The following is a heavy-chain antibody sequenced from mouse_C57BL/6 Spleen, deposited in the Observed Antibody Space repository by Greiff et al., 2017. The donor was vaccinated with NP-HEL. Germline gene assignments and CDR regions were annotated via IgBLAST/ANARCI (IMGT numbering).Heavy chain of an antibody. CDR1: GYTFTSYW. CDR2: IDPSDSYT. CDR3: ARSGGNYPHWYFDD. V-gene: IGHV1-59*01. Sequence: VQLQQPGAELVRPGTSVKLSCKASGYTFTSYWMHWVKQRPGQGLEWIGVIDPSDSYTNYNQKFKGKATLTVDTSSSTAYMQLSSLTSEDSAVYYGARSGGNYPHWYFDDWGTGTTVTVSS. J-gene: IGHJ1*03. D-gene: IGHD2-1*01.